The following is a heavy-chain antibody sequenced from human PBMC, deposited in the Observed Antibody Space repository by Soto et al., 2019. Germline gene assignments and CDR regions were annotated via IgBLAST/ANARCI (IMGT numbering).Heavy chain of an antibody. D-gene: IGHD3-3*01. J-gene: IGHJ4*02. CDR1: GGSFGNSA. CDR2: FIPVYRTL. V-gene: IGHV1-69*01. Sequence: QVQLVQSGAEVKKPGSSVKVSCKASGGSFGNSAINWVRQTPGQGLEWLGGFIPVYRTLNYAQKFQGRVTITADESTGTAYMTLSSLASDDTAVYYCATGVIWIGYFTVDCWGQGTRVTVSS. CDR3: ATGVIWIGYFTVDC.